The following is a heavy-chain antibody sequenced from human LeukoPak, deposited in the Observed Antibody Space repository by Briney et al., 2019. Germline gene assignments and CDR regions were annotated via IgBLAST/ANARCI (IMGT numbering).Heavy chain of an antibody. CDR2: ISGSGGST. CDR3: AKDEPYYYDSSGSQFDY. Sequence: GGSLRLSCAASGFTFSSYAVSWVRQAPGKGLERVSAISGSGGSTYYADSVKGRFTISRDNSKNTLYLQMNSLRAEDTAVYYCAKDEPYYYDSSGSQFDYWGQGTLVTVSS. J-gene: IGHJ4*02. D-gene: IGHD3-22*01. V-gene: IGHV3-23*01. CDR1: GFTFSSYA.